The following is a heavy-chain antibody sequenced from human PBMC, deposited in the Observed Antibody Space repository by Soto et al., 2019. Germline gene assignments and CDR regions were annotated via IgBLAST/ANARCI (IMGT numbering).Heavy chain of an antibody. CDR2: IKQDGSEK. V-gene: IGHV3-7*01. Sequence: GVSLRVSCSASGFTFSSYWMSWVRQAPGKGLEWVANIKQDGSEKYYVDSVKGRFTISRDNAKNSLYLQMNSLRAEDTAVYYCERWGKTGISSWQGPSGIDVCSQRPTVTVS. CDR3: ERWGKTGISSWQGPSGIDV. D-gene: IGHD2-2*01. J-gene: IGHJ6*02. CDR1: GFTFSSYW.